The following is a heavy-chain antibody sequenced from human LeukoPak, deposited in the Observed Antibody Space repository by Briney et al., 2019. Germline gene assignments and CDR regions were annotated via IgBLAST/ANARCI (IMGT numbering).Heavy chain of an antibody. V-gene: IGHV3-21*01. CDR3: ARGSRSWSLQRGFDP. J-gene: IGHJ5*02. CDR2: ISSSSSYI. Sequence: GGSLRLSCAASGFTFSSYSMNWVRQAPGKGLEWVSSISSSSSYIYYADSVKGRFTISRDNAKNSLYLQMNSLRAEDTAVYYCARGSRSWSLQRGFDPWGQGTLVTVSS. D-gene: IGHD6-13*01. CDR1: GFTFSSYS.